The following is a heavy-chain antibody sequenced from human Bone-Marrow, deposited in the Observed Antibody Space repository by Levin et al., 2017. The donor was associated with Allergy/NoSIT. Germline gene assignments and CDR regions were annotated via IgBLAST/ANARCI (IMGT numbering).Heavy chain of an antibody. V-gene: IGHV3-23*01. CDR2: ISGSGGST. D-gene: IGHD6-13*01. CDR1: GFTFSSYA. CDR3: AKVRRARAAAGTLGNYYYGMDV. J-gene: IGHJ6*02. Sequence: GESLKISCAASGFTFSSYAMSWVRQAPGKGLEWVSAISGSGGSTYYADSVKGRFTISRDNSKNTLYLQMNSLRAEDTAVYYCAKVRRARAAAGTLGNYYYGMDVWGQGTTVTVSS.